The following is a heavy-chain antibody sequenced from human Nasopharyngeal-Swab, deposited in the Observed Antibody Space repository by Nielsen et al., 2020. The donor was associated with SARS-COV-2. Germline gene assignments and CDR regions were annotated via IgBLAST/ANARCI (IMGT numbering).Heavy chain of an antibody. CDR2: VNQDGSRT. CDR1: GFIFSKYW. Sequence: GESLKISCAASGFIFSKYWMHWVRQAPGKGLEWVSGVNQDGSRTVYADSVRGRFTISRDNAKNTLYLQMNSLRVEDTAVYYCVIQQGSSSEQWGQGTLVTVSS. CDR3: VIQQGSSSEQ. D-gene: IGHD3-10*01. V-gene: IGHV3-74*01. J-gene: IGHJ4*02.